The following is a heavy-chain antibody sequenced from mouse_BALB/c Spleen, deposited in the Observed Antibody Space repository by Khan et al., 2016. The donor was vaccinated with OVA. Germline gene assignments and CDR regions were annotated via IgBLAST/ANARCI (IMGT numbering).Heavy chain of an antibody. J-gene: IGHJ2*01. Sequence: QMQLEESGPGLVAPSQSLYITCTVSGFSLTSYGVNWVRQPPGKGLEWLGVIWAGGSTNYNSDLMYRLSISKDNSKIQVFLKMNSLQTDDTAMYYCARLEDIWGQGTTLTVSS. CDR1: GFSLTSYG. D-gene: IGHD1-3*01. CDR3: ARLEDI. CDR2: IWAGGST. V-gene: IGHV2-9*02.